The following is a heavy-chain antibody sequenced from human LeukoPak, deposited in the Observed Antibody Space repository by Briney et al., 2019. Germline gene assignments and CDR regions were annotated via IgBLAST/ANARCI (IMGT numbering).Heavy chain of an antibody. CDR2: ISGSGDST. J-gene: IGHJ4*02. CDR1: GFTVSSTY. CDR3: AKTRPLDSSSWSHGDY. D-gene: IGHD6-13*01. V-gene: IGHV3-23*01. Sequence: GGSLRLSCAASGFTVSSTYMSWVRQAPGKGLEWVSAISGSGDSTYYGDSVKGRFTISRDNSKNTLYLQMNSLRAEDTAVYYCAKTRPLDSSSWSHGDYWGQGTLVTVSS.